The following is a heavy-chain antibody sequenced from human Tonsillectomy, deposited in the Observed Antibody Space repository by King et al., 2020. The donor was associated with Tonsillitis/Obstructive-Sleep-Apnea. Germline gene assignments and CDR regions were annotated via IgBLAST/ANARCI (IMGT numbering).Heavy chain of an antibody. D-gene: IGHD3-16*01. Sequence: QLVQSGGGSVQPGGSLRLSCAASGFTFSSYEFNWVRQAPGKGLEWLSYISSSGSTIYYADSVKGRFTISRDNAKNSLYLQMNSLRAEVTAVYYCAREGLYDYSPWGQGTLVTVSS. J-gene: IGHJ5*02. CDR2: ISSSGSTI. CDR3: AREGLYDYSP. CDR1: GFTFSSYE. V-gene: IGHV3-48*03.